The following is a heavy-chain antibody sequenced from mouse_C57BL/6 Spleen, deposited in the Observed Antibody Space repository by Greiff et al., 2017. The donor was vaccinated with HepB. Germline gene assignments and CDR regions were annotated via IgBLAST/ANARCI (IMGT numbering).Heavy chain of an antibody. CDR1: GYAFSSYW. V-gene: IGHV1-80*01. Sequence: QVQLQQSGAELVKPGASVKISCKASGYAFSSYWMNWVKQRPGKGLEWIGQIYPGDGDTNYNGKFKGKATLTADKSSSTAYMQLSSLTSEDSAVYFCARIPYYYGSSQYFDVWGTGTTVTVSS. D-gene: IGHD1-1*01. CDR3: ARIPYYYGSSQYFDV. J-gene: IGHJ1*03. CDR2: IYPGDGDT.